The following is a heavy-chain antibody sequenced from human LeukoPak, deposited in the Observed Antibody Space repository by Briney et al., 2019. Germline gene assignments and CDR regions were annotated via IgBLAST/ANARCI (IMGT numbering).Heavy chain of an antibody. CDR3: AREPWGSPSDAFDI. Sequence: ASVKVSCKASGYTFTNYAITWVRQAPGQGLEWMGWISAYDGGTNYAQKFQGRVTMTRDTSISTAYMELSRLRSDDTAVYYCAREPWGSPSDAFDIWGQGTMVTVSS. V-gene: IGHV1-2*02. CDR1: GYTFTNYA. D-gene: IGHD3-16*01. J-gene: IGHJ3*02. CDR2: ISAYDGGT.